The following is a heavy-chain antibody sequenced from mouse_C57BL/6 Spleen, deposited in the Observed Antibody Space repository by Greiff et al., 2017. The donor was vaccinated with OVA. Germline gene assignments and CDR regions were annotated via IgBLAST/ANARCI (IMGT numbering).Heavy chain of an antibody. V-gene: IGHV1-55*01. J-gene: IGHJ4*01. D-gene: IGHD4-1*01. CDR3: AREGTGTGYAMDH. Sequence: QVQLQQPGAELVKPGASVKMSCKASGYTFTSYWITWVKQRPGQGLEWIGDIYPGSGSTNYNEKFKSKATLTVDTSSSTAYMQLSSLTSEDSAVYYCAREGTGTGYAMDHWGQGTSVTVSS. CDR1: GYTFTSYW. CDR2: IYPGSGST.